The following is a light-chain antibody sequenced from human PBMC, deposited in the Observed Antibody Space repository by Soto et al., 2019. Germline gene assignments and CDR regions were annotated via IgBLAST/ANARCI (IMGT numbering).Light chain of an antibody. Sequence: EIVMTQSPATLSVSPGERATLSCRASQSVSSNLAWYQQKPGHAPRLLIFGASTRATGLPARFSCSVSGTEFSLTVSRLQSVDFAVYYCQPYNNWPHFGQGTKGEIK. CDR1: QSVSSN. V-gene: IGKV3-15*01. CDR3: QPYNNWPH. J-gene: IGKJ1*01. CDR2: GAS.